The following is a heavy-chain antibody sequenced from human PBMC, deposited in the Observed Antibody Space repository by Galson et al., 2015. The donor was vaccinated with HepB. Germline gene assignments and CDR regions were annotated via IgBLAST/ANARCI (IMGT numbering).Heavy chain of an antibody. J-gene: IGHJ4*02. D-gene: IGHD1-14*01. CDR1: GYNFITSA. CDR2: INGGNGNT. V-gene: IGHV1-3*01. Sequence: SVKVSCKAPGYNFITSAMQWARQAPGQRLEWMGWINGGNGNTRYSQKFQGRVTITRDTSASTVYLELSSLRSEDTAVYYCANSNRNYFDYWGQGTLVTVSS. CDR3: ANSNRNYFDY.